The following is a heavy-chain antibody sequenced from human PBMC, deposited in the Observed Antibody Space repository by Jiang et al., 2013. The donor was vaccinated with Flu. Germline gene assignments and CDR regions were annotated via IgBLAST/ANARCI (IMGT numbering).Heavy chain of an antibody. D-gene: IGHD3-10*01. V-gene: IGHV1-2*02. J-gene: IGHJ4*02. CDR3: ARGADVLLWFGELLEEYYFDY. Sequence: RQAPGQGLEWMGWINPNSGGTNYAQKFQGRVTMTRDTSISTAYMELSRLRSDDTAVYYCARGADVLLWFGELLEEYYFDYWGQGTLVTVSS. CDR2: INPNSGGT.